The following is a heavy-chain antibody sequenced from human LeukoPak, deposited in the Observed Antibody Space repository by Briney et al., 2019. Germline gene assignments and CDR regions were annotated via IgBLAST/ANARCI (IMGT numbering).Heavy chain of an antibody. CDR2: IYTSGST. CDR1: GGSISGYY. J-gene: IGHJ3*02. D-gene: IGHD3-22*01. Sequence: SETLSLTCTVSGGSISGYYWSWIRLPAGEPLEWIGRIYTSGSTNYNPYIPSLKSRVTMSLDTSKNQFSLILSSVTAADTAVYYCAQFKFKVTEYYYDSSGHHDAFVIWGQGTMVTVSS. V-gene: IGHV4-4*07. CDR3: AQFKFKVTEYYYDSSGHHDAFVI.